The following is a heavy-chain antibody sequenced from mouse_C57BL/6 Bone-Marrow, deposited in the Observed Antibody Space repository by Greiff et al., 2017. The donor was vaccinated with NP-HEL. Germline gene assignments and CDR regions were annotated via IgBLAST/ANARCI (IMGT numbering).Heavy chain of an antibody. D-gene: IGHD2-4*01. CDR3: ARFYDYGMDY. V-gene: IGHV1-76*01. CDR2: IYPGSGNT. J-gene: IGHJ4*01. CDR1: GYTFTDYY. Sequence: VMLVESGAELVRPGASVKLSCKASGYTFTDYYINWVKQRPGQGLEWIARIYPGSGNTYYNEKFKGKATLTAEKSSSTAYMQLSSLTSEDSAVYFCARFYDYGMDYWGQGTSVTVSS.